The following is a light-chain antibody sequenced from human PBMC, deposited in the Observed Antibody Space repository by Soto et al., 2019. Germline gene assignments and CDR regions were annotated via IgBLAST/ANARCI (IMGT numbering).Light chain of an antibody. V-gene: IGKV1-39*01. Sequence: DIKMTQSPSSLSASVGDRVTVTCRTSQNIYNYLNWYQQKPGKAPKLLIYAAYSVQSGVPLRFSGTGSGTDFTLTISSLQPEDFATYYCEQTYSNPVTFGQGTRLEVK. J-gene: IGKJ5*01. CDR2: AAY. CDR3: EQTYSNPVT. CDR1: QNIYNY.